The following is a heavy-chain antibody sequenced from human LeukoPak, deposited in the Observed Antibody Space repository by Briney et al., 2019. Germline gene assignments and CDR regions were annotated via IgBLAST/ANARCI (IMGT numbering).Heavy chain of an antibody. D-gene: IGHD3-22*01. J-gene: IGHJ4*02. CDR2: MYSGGST. CDR1: GFTVSSYY. CDR3: ARESFSGDSSGYYGY. V-gene: IGHV3-66*01. Sequence: PGGSLRLSCAASGFTVSSYYMTWVRQAPGKGLEWVSVMYSGGSTYYADSVKGRVAISRDNSQNTVFLQMNSVRVEDTAVYYCARESFSGDSSGYYGYWGQGTLVTVSS.